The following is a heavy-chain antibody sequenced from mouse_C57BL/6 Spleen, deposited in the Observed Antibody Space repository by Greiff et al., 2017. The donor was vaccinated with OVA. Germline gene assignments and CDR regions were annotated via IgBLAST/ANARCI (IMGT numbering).Heavy chain of an antibody. J-gene: IGHJ2*01. CDR2: IYPRRGNT. Sequence: VQLQQSGAELARPGASVKLSCKASGYTFTSYGISWVKQRTGQGLEWIGEIYPRRGNTYYNEKFKGKATLTADKSSSTAYMELRSLTSEDSAVYFCAREVDGYFLLDYWGQGTTLTVSS. V-gene: IGHV1-81*01. CDR3: AREVDGYFLLDY. D-gene: IGHD2-3*01. CDR1: GYTFTSYG.